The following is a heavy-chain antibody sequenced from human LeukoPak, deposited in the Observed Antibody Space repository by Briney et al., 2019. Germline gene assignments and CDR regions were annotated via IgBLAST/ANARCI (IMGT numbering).Heavy chain of an antibody. CDR2: IYYSGST. CDR1: GGFITSSRYY. Sequence: SETLSPTSTCSGGFITSSRYYGGWIRQPPGKGLEWIGSIYYSGSTYYNPSLKSRVTISVDTSKNQFSLKLGSVTAADTAVYDTARNNGKVEMAIDYWGQGTLVTVSS. J-gene: IGHJ4*02. CDR3: ARNNGKVEMAIDY. V-gene: IGHV4-39*01. D-gene: IGHD5-24*01.